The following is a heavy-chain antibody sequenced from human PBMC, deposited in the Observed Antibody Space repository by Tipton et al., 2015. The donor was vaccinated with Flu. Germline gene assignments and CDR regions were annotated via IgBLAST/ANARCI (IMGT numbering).Heavy chain of an antibody. CDR1: GFPFSNYE. D-gene: IGHD6-13*01. Sequence: GSLRLSCSASGFPFSNYEMNWVRQAPGKGLEWVSYISSSGSKVYYADSVSGRFTITRDSAKSSVYLQMKNLTVADTATYFCARGEAGTPGWFDPWGPGTLVSVSS. J-gene: IGHJ5*02. CDR2: ISSSGSKV. V-gene: IGHV3-48*03. CDR3: ARGEAGTPGWFDP.